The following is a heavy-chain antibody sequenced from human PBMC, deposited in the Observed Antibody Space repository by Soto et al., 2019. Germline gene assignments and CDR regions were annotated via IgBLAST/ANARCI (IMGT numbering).Heavy chain of an antibody. CDR2: ISYDGSNK. Sequence: QVQLVESGGGVVQPGRSLRLSCAASGFTFSSYGMHWVRQAPGKGLEWVAVISYDGSNKYYADSVKGRFTISRDNSKNTLYLQMNSLRAEDTAVYYCAKARRKVVVAAPFDYWGQGTLVTVSS. J-gene: IGHJ4*02. CDR3: AKARRKVVVAAPFDY. D-gene: IGHD2-15*01. V-gene: IGHV3-30*18. CDR1: GFTFSSYG.